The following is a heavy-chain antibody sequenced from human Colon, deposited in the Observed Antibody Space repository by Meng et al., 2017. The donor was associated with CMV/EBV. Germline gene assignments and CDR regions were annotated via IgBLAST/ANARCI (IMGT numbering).Heavy chain of an antibody. V-gene: IGHV1-2*06. J-gene: IGHJ4*02. Sequence: GYTFTANYLHWVRQAPGQGLEWMGRINPNSGDTKYAQKFQGRVTMTRDTSISTVYMELRTLTSDDTALFYCVRVGTLASTTWDGHDYWGQGTLVTVSS. CDR3: VRVGTLASTTWDGHDY. CDR2: INPNSGDT. CDR1: GYTFTANY. D-gene: IGHD5-12*01.